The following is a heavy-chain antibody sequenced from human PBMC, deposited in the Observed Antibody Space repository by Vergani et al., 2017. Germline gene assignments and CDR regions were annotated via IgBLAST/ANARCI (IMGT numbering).Heavy chain of an antibody. Sequence: QLQLQESGPGLVKPSETLSLTCTVSGGSISSSSYYWGWIRQPPGTGLECIGSIYYSGSTNYNPSLKSRVTISVDTSKNQFSLKLSSVTAADTAVYYCASRIGVGYCTNGVCYPFDYWGQGTLVTVSS. V-gene: IGHV4-39*07. CDR2: IYYSGST. D-gene: IGHD2-8*01. CDR1: GGSISSSSYY. J-gene: IGHJ4*02. CDR3: ASRIGVGYCTNGVCYPFDY.